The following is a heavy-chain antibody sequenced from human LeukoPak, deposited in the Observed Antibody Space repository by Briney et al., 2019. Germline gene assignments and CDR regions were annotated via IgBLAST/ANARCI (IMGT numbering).Heavy chain of an antibody. Sequence: PSETLSLTCTVSGGSISSYCWSWIRQPPGKGLEWIGYIYYSGSTNYNPSLKSRVTISVDTSKNQFSLKLSSVTAADTAVYYCARLVAARRGRFDYWGQGTLVTVSS. CDR1: GGSISSYC. D-gene: IGHD6-6*01. V-gene: IGHV4-59*08. CDR3: ARLVAARRGRFDY. J-gene: IGHJ4*02. CDR2: IYYSGST.